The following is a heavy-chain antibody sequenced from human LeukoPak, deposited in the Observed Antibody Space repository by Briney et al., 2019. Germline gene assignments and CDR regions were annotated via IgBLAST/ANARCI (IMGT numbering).Heavy chain of an antibody. J-gene: IGHJ4*02. CDR3: AILTNGYGYFDY. CDR1: GGSFSGYY. V-gene: IGHV4-34*01. D-gene: IGHD5-18*01. Sequence: SETLSLTCAVYGGSFSGYYWSWIRQPPGKGLEWIGEISHSGSTNYNPSLESRVTISVDTSKNQFSLKLTSVTAADTAVYYCAILTNGYGYFDYWGQGTLVTVSS. CDR2: ISHSGST.